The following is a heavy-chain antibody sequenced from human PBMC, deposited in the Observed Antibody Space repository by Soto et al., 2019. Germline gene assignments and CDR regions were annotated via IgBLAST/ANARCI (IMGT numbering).Heavy chain of an antibody. CDR2: ISAYNGNT. V-gene: IGHV1-18*01. CDR3: ERYGSGSYAFYYYYGMDV. D-gene: IGHD3-10*01. Sequence: QVQLVQSGAEVKKPGASVKVSCKASGYTFTSYGISWVRQAPGQGLEWMGWISAYNGNTNYAQKLQGRVTMTTDTSTSTAYMELRSLRSDDTAVYYCERYGSGSYAFYYYYGMDVWGQGTTVTVS. J-gene: IGHJ6*02. CDR1: GYTFTSYG.